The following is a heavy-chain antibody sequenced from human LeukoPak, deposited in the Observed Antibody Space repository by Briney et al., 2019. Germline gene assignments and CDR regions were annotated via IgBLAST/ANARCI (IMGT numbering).Heavy chain of an antibody. J-gene: IGHJ4*02. D-gene: IGHD2-2*01. V-gene: IGHV5-51*01. Sequence: GESLKISCKASGYSFTTYWIGWVRQMPGKGLEWMGIIYPGDSDARYSPSFQGQVTISVDKSISTAYLQWSSLKASDTAVYYCAGLSAMSIGRGRDCWGQGTLVTVSS. CDR2: IYPGDSDA. CDR1: GYSFTTYW. CDR3: AGLSAMSIGRGRDC.